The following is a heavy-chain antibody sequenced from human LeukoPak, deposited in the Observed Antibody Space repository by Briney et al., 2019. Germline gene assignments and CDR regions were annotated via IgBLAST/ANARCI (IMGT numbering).Heavy chain of an antibody. Sequence: QPGESLRLSCAASRFTFSNYAMSWVRQAPGKGLEWVSSIYGSGARTSYADSVKGRFTISRDNSKNTLFLQMGGLRTEDMAVYYCASGLRYFDFALHYWGQGTLVTVSS. J-gene: IGHJ4*02. CDR3: ASGLRYFDFALHY. V-gene: IGHV3-23*01. D-gene: IGHD3-9*01. CDR1: RFTFSNYA. CDR2: IYGSGART.